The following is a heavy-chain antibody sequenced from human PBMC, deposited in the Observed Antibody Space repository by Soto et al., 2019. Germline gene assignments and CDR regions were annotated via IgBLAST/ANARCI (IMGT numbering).Heavy chain of an antibody. Sequence: EVQLVESGGGLVQPGGSLRLTCAASGFPFSIYSMNWVRQAPGKGLEWSSYITSDTNTIKYADSVKGRFTISRDNAKNLVYLHMNSLRDEDTAVYFCARSVEGHFDYWGQGTVVTASS. CDR3: ARSVEGHFDY. CDR2: ITSDTNTI. CDR1: GFPFSIYS. D-gene: IGHD6-19*01. J-gene: IGHJ4*02. V-gene: IGHV3-48*02.